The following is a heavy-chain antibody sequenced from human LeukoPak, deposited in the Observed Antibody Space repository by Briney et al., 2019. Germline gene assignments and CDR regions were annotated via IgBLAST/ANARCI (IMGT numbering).Heavy chain of an antibody. CDR1: GFTFSSYG. V-gene: IGHV3-48*01. Sequence: PGRSLRLSCAASGFTFSSYGMNWVRQAPGKGLEWISFINFKSEDIRYADSVEGRFIISRDNARKSLYLHMNSLRAEDTAVYYCARDKDYASDMWGQGTMVTVAS. J-gene: IGHJ3*02. CDR2: INFKSEDI. D-gene: IGHD4-11*01. CDR3: ARDKDYASDM.